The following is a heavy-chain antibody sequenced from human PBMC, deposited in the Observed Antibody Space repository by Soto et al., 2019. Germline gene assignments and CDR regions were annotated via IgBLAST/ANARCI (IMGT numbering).Heavy chain of an antibody. V-gene: IGHV4-59*01. CDR2: IYYSGST. CDR3: ARSRYTSGWWTPPFDY. Sequence: SETLSLTCAVSGGSISSYYWSWIRQPPGKGLEWIGYIYYSGSTNYNPSPKSRVTMSVDTSKNQFSLKLTSVTAADTAVYYCARSRYTSGWWTPPFDYWGQGTLVTVS. D-gene: IGHD6-19*01. J-gene: IGHJ4*02. CDR1: GGSISSYY.